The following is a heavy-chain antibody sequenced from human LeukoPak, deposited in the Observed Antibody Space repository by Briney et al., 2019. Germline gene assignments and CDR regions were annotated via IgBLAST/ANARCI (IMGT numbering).Heavy chain of an antibody. CDR3: ARGGVYCSSTSCYTDY. CDR2: ISSSSSYI. D-gene: IGHD2-2*02. CDR1: GFTFSSYS. Sequence: GGSLRLSCAASGFTFSSYSMNWVRQAPGKGLEWVSSISSSSSYIYYADSVKGRFTISRDNAKNSLYLQMNSLRAEDTAVYYCARGGVYCSSTSCYTDYWGQGTLVTVSS. J-gene: IGHJ4*02. V-gene: IGHV3-21*01.